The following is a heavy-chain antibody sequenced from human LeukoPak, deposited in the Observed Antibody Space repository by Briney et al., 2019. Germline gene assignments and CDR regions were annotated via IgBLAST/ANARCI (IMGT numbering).Heavy chain of an antibody. CDR1: GFTFSSYS. J-gene: IGHJ4*02. CDR3: ARQGLLWFGEPLDY. V-gene: IGHV3-21*01. Sequence: PGGSLRLSCAASGFTFSSYSMNWVRQAPGKGLEWVSSISSSSSYIYYADSVKGRFTISRDNAKNSLYLQMNSPRAEDTAVYYCARQGLLWFGEPLDYWGQGTLVTVSS. CDR2: ISSSSSYI. D-gene: IGHD3-10*01.